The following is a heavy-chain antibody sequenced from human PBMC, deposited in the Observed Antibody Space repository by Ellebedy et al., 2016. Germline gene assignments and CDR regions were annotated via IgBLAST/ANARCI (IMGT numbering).Heavy chain of an antibody. CDR3: RQGHYFDQ. V-gene: IGHV3-23*01. CDR2: ISAGGETT. Sequence: GESLKISXAASGIGFSDFFMGWVRRAPGKGLEWVATISAGGETTYLADSVRGRFTVSRDNSKYILYLHMNNLRADDTALYYCRQGHYFDQWGQGALVTVSS. J-gene: IGHJ4*02. CDR1: GIGFSDFF.